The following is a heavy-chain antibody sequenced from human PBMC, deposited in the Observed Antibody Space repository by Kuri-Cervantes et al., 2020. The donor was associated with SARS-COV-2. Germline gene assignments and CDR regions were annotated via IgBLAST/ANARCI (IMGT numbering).Heavy chain of an antibody. Sequence: GESLKISCAASGFTFSSYAMHWVRQAPGKGLEWVAVILYDGSNKYYADSVKGRFTISRDNSKNTLYLQMNSLRAEDTAVYYCAREVSPLGYGSGSLNYYYYGMDVWGQGTTVTVSS. J-gene: IGHJ6*02. V-gene: IGHV3-30*04. CDR2: ILYDGSNK. CDR1: GFTFSSYA. CDR3: AREVSPLGYGSGSLNYYYYGMDV. D-gene: IGHD3-10*01.